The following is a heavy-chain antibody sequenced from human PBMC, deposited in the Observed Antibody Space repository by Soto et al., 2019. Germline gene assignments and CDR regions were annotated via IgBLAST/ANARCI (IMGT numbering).Heavy chain of an antibody. Sequence: GGALRLSCVASGFTFSDYSMSWIRQAPGKGLEWLAFIDSRGRTLSYADSVRGRFTISRDNAENSVYLQMDSLRADDTAVYYCARQAARNYIDSWGQGNAVTVSS. CDR3: ARQAARNYIDS. J-gene: IGHJ4*02. CDR2: IDSRGRTL. CDR1: GFTFSDYS. D-gene: IGHD6-6*01. V-gene: IGHV3-11*01.